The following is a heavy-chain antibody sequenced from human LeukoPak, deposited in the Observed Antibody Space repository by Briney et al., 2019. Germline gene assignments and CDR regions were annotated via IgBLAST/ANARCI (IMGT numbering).Heavy chain of an antibody. CDR2: IYYSGST. V-gene: IGHV4-30-4*01. CDR3: ARLTVTYVDGYYFDY. D-gene: IGHD4-11*01. CDR1: GGSISSGDYY. J-gene: IGHJ4*02. Sequence: SETLSLTCTVSGGSISSGDYYWSWIRQPPGKGLEWIGYIYYSGSTYYNPSLKSRVTISVDTSKNQFSLKLSSVTAADTAVYYCARLTVTYVDGYYFDYWGQGTLVTVSS.